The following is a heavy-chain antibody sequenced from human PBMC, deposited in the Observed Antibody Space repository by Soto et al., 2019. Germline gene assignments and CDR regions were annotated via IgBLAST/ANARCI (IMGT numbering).Heavy chain of an antibody. J-gene: IGHJ4*02. V-gene: IGHV1-18*01. CDR3: PRRSGYYYPLDH. Sequence: ASVKVSCKASGYTFTSYGISWVRQAPGQGLEWMGWISAYNGNTNYAQKLQGRVTMTTDTSTSTAYMELRSLRSDDTAVYYFPRRSGYYYPLDHWGQATLVTWSS. D-gene: IGHD3-22*01. CDR1: GYTFTSYG. CDR2: ISAYNGNT.